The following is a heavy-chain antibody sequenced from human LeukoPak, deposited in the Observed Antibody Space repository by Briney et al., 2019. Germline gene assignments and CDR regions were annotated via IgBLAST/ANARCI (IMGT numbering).Heavy chain of an antibody. CDR2: IYYSGST. Sequence: SETLSLTCTVSGGSISSYYWSWIRQPPGKGLEWIGYIYYSGSTNCNPSLKSRVTISVDTSKNQFSLKLSSVTAADTAVYYCARDRLGVLDVGGYSYGWFDPWGQGTLVTVSS. D-gene: IGHD5-18*01. V-gene: IGHV4-59*01. CDR3: ARDRLGVLDVGGYSYGWFDP. J-gene: IGHJ5*02. CDR1: GGSISSYY.